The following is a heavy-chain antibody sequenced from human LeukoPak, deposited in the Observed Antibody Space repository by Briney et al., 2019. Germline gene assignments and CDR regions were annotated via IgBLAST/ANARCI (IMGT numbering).Heavy chain of an antibody. Sequence: PSETLSLTCTVSGYSISSGYYWGWIRQPPGKGLEWIGSIYHSGSTYYNPSLKSRVTISVDTSKNQFSLKLSSVTAADTAVYYCARDRRARGLWFGEARGYWGQGTQVTVSS. CDR2: IYHSGST. J-gene: IGHJ4*02. CDR1: GYSISSGYY. V-gene: IGHV4-38-2*02. D-gene: IGHD3-10*01. CDR3: ARDRRARGLWFGEARGY.